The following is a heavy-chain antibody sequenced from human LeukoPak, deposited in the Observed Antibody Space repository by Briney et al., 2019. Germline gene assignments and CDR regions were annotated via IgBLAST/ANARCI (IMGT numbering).Heavy chain of an antibody. CDR3: ARALDSYGYFDY. J-gene: IGHJ4*02. Sequence: GGSLRLSCAASGFTFSSYSMNWVRQAPGKGLEWVSSISSSSSYIYYADSVKGRFTISRDNAKNSLYLQMNSLRAEDTAVYYCARALDSYGYFDYWGQGTLVTASS. CDR1: GFTFSSYS. CDR2: ISSSSSYI. V-gene: IGHV3-21*01. D-gene: IGHD5-18*01.